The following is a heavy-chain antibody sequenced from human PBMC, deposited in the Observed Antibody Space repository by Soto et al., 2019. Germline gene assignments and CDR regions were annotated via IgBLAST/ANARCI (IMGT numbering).Heavy chain of an antibody. J-gene: IGHJ4*02. CDR2: ISSNGGST. Sequence: WGSLRLSCSASGFTFSSYAMHWVRQAPGKGLEYVSAISSNGGSTYYADSVKGRFTISRDNSKNTLYLQMSSLRAEDTAVYYCVKGPTAMAKWYFDYWGQGTQVTVS. D-gene: IGHD5-18*01. V-gene: IGHV3-64D*06. CDR1: GFTFSSYA. CDR3: VKGPTAMAKWYFDY.